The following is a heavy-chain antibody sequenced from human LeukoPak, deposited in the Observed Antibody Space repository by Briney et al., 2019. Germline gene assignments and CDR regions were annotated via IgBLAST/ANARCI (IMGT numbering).Heavy chain of an antibody. CDR2: IFKDGST. Sequence: PGGSLRLSCAVSGFNVKTNYMSWVRQAPGKGLEWVSVIFKDGSTYYGDSARGRFSISRDISKNMVYLQMSNLRAEDTAVYFCARDFFDFWGGSWVWGQGALVTVSS. CDR1: GFNVKTNY. J-gene: IGHJ4*02. D-gene: IGHD3-3*01. CDR3: ARDFFDFWGGSWV. V-gene: IGHV3-53*01.